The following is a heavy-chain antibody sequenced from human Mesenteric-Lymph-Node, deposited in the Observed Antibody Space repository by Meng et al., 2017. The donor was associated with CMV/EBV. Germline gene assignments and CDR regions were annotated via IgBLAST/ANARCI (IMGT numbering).Heavy chain of an antibody. J-gene: IGHJ4*02. CDR1: GFTFSTQT. V-gene: IGHV3-74*01. Sequence: GESLKISCSASGFTFSTQTMSWVRQAPGKGLVWISRMNSDGSSTSYADSVKGRFPISRDNAKNTLYLQMNRLKAEDTALYYCEREGPVGGDPFDYWGQGTLVTVSS. D-gene: IGHD2-21*02. CDR2: MNSDGSST. CDR3: EREGPVGGDPFDY.